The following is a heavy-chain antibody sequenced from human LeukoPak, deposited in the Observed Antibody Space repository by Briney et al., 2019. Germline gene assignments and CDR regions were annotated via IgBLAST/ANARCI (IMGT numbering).Heavy chain of an antibody. CDR1: GGSISSGSYY. CDR2: IYTSGST. CDR3: ARSAVIAARPTFFDY. D-gene: IGHD6-6*01. Sequence: TSQTLSLTCTVSGGSISSGSYYWSWIRQPAGKGLEWIGRIYTSGSTNYNPSLKSRVTISVDTSKNQFSLKLSSVTAADTAVYYCARSAVIAARPTFFDYWGQGTLVTVSS. V-gene: IGHV4-61*02. J-gene: IGHJ4*02.